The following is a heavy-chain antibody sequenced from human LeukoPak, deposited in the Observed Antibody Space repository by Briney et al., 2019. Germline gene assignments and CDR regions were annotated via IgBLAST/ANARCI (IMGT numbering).Heavy chain of an antibody. V-gene: IGHV4-31*03. J-gene: IGHJ4*02. CDR2: MSYSGDA. D-gene: IGHD6-13*01. Sequence: PSETLSLPCTVSGGFISSGGHYWSWIRQHPGTGLESIGYMSYSGDAHYNASLKSRVTISLDTSKNQFSLRLTSVTAADTAVYYCAVKVAAAGYYWGQGTLVTVSS. CDR3: AVKVAAAGYY. CDR1: GGFISSGGHY.